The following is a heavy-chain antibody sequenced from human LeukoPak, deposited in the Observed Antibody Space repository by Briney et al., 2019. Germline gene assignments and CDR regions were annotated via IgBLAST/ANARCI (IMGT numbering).Heavy chain of an antibody. V-gene: IGHV1-18*01. D-gene: IGHD3-22*01. Sequence: ASVKVSCKASGYTFTSYGISWVRQAPGQGLEWIGWISAYNGNTNYAQKLQGRVTMTTDTSTSTAYMELRSLRSDDTAVYYCARDPYYYDSSGYDYWGQGTLVTVSS. J-gene: IGHJ4*02. CDR2: ISAYNGNT. CDR3: ARDPYYYDSSGYDY. CDR1: GYTFTSYG.